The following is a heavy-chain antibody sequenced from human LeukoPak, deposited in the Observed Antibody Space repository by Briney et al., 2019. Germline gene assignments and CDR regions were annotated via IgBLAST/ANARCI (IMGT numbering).Heavy chain of an antibody. V-gene: IGHV4-61*09. D-gene: IGHD3-10*01. J-gene: IGHJ4*02. Sequence: SETLSLTCTVSGGSISSGSYDWYWIRQPAGKGLEWIGHIYTSGTNNYNPSLRSRITISVDTSKNQFSLKLTSVPAADTAVYYCTKGRGIWGQGTLVTVSS. CDR1: GGSISSGSYD. CDR2: IYTSGTN. CDR3: TKGRGI.